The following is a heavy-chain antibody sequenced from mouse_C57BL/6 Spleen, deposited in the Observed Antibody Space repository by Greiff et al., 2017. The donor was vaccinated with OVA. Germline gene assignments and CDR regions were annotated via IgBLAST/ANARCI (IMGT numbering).Heavy chain of an antibody. D-gene: IGHD1-1*01. Sequence: QVQLQQPGTELVKPGASVKLSCKASGYTFTSYWMHWVKQRPGQGLEWIGNINPSNGGTNYNEKFKSKATLTVDKSSSTAYMQLSSLTSEDYAVYYCARIYYYGSSYDWYFDVWGTGTTVTVSS. J-gene: IGHJ1*03. CDR3: ARIYYYGSSYDWYFDV. CDR2: INPSNGGT. CDR1: GYTFTSYW. V-gene: IGHV1-53*01.